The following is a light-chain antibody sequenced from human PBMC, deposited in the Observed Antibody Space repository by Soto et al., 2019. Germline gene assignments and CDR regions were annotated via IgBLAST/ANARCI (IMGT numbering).Light chain of an antibody. CDR3: QVWDASTVV. CDR1: ELGNKY. CDR2: QDT. V-gene: IGLV3-1*01. Sequence: SYELTQPPSVSVSPGQTASITCFGDELGNKYTFWYQQKQGQSPVVVISQDTERPSGIPERFSGSNSGNTATLTISGTQAMDEADYYCQVWDASTVVFGGGTKLTVL. J-gene: IGLJ2*01.